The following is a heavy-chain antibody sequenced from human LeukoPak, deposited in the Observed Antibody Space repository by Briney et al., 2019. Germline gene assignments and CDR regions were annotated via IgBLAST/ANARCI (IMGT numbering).Heavy chain of an antibody. CDR2: ISANSDYI. CDR1: GFTFSAYS. Sequence: GGSLRLSCAASGFTFSAYSMSWVRQAPGKGLEWVSSISANSDYIFYPDSMKGRFTISRDNAQKSLYLQMDGLRAEDTAVYYCASDLPAATTWGQGTLVTVSS. D-gene: IGHD2-2*01. CDR3: ASDLPAATT. V-gene: IGHV3-21*01. J-gene: IGHJ5*02.